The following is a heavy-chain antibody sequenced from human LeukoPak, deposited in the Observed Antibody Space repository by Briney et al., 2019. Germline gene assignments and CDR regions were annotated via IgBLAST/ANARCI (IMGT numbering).Heavy chain of an antibody. V-gene: IGHV3-23*01. CDR2: ISGSGGST. CDR3: AKDWLRGRYRWFGELSTETPYFDY. J-gene: IGHJ4*02. Sequence: PGGSLRLSCAASGFTFSSYAVSWVRQAPGKGLKWVSAISGSGGSTYYADSVKGRFTISRDNSKNTLYLQMNSLRAEDTAVYYCAKDWLRGRYRWFGELSTETPYFDYWGQGTLVTVSS. D-gene: IGHD3-10*01. CDR1: GFTFSSYA.